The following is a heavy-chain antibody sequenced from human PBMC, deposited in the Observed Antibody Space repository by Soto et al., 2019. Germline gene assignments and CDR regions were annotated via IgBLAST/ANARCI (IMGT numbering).Heavy chain of an antibody. D-gene: IGHD4-4*01. CDR2: INAGNGNT. Sequence: ASVKVSCKASGYTFTSYAMHWVRQAPGQRLEWMGWINAGNGNTKYSQKFQGRVSITRDTSASTAYMELSSLRSEDTAVYYCARGAGVTTWSFYYYGIDVWGQGTTVTVSS. CDR3: ARGAGVTTWSFYYYGIDV. CDR1: GYTFTSYA. V-gene: IGHV1-3*01. J-gene: IGHJ6*02.